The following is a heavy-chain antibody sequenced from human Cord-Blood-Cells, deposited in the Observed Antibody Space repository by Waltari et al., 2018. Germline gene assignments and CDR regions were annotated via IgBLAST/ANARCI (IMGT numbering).Heavy chain of an antibody. Sequence: QVQLVESGGGVVQPGRSLRLSCAAPGFTFSSSGMHWVRQAPGKGLEWVAVISNDGSNKYYADSVKGRFTISRDNSKNTLYLQMNSLRAEDTAVYYCAKGGLRFLEWLLYYFDYWGQGTLVTVSS. CDR3: AKGGLRFLEWLLYYFDY. D-gene: IGHD3-3*01. V-gene: IGHV3-30*18. J-gene: IGHJ4*02. CDR2: ISNDGSNK. CDR1: GFTFSSSG.